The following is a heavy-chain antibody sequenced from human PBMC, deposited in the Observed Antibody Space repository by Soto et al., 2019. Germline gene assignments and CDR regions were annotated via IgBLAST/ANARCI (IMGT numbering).Heavy chain of an antibody. CDR3: AKVKRVAGMSGSFDY. D-gene: IGHD6-19*01. J-gene: IGHJ4*02. CDR1: GFTFSSYA. V-gene: IGHV3-23*01. CDR2: ISGSGGST. Sequence: GGSLRLSCAASGFTFSSYAMSWVRQAPGKGLEWVSAISGSGGSTYYADSVKGRFTISRDNSKNTLYLQMNSLRAEDTAVYYCAKVKRVAGMSGSFDYWGQGTLVTVSS.